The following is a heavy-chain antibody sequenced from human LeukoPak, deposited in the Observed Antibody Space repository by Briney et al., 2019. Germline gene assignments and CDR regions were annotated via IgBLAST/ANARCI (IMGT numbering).Heavy chain of an antibody. V-gene: IGHV3-74*01. CDR2: INSDGSIT. CDR3: ARDAVDTANAV. Sequence: GGSLRLSCAASEFTFSSYSMNWVRQAPGKGLVWVSHINSDGSITSYADSVKGRFTISRDNAKNTLYLQMNSLRAEDTAVYYCARDAVDTANAVWGQGTTVTVSS. J-gene: IGHJ6*02. D-gene: IGHD5-18*01. CDR1: EFTFSSYS.